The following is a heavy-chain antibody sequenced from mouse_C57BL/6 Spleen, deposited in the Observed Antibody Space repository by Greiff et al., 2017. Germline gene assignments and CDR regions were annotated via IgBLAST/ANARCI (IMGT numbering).Heavy chain of an antibody. J-gene: IGHJ3*01. D-gene: IGHD1-1*01. CDR3: ATGRPDYYGSSYVWFAY. CDR2: FHPYNDDT. CDR1: GYTFTTYP. V-gene: IGHV1-47*01. Sequence: QVQLQQSGAELVKPGASVKMSCKASGYTFTTYPIEWMKQNHGKSLEWIGNFHPYNDDTKYNEKFKGKATLTVEKSSSTVYLELSRLTSDDSAVYYCATGRPDYYGSSYVWFAYWGQGTLVTVSA.